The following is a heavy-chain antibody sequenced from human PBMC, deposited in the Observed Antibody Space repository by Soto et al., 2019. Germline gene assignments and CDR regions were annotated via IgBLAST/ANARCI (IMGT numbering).Heavy chain of an antibody. V-gene: IGHV4-30-4*01. J-gene: IGHJ4*02. D-gene: IGHD5-18*01. CDR1: GGSISSGDYY. Sequence: SETLSLTCTVSGGSISSGDYYWSWIRQPPGKGLEWIGYIYYSGSTYYNPSLKSRVTISVDTSKNQFSLKLSSVTAADTAVYYCARYGYSYGAAYYWGQGTLVTVSS. CDR3: ARYGYSYGAAYY. CDR2: IYYSGST.